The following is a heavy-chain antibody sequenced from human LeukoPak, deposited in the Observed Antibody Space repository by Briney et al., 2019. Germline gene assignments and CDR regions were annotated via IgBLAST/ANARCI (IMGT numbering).Heavy chain of an antibody. J-gene: IGHJ4*02. V-gene: IGHV4-31*03. CDR2: IYYSGST. D-gene: IGHD5-18*01. CDR1: GGSISSGGYY. CDR3: ARSPPWGYSYLDY. Sequence: ASETLSLTCTVSGGSISSGGYYWSWIRQHPGKGLKWIGYIYYSGSTYYNPSLKSRVTISVDTSKNQFSLKLSSVTAADTAVYYCARSPPWGYSYLDYWGQGTLVTVSS.